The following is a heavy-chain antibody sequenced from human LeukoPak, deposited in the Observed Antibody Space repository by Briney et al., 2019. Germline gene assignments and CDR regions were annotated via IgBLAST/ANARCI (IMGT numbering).Heavy chain of an antibody. Sequence: PGGSLRLSCTASGFTFSSYEMNWVRQAPGKGLEWVAVISYDGSNKYYADSVKGRFTISRDNSKNTLYLQMNSLRAEDTAVYYCARGGRDGYNYGYKFDYWGQGTLVTVSS. CDR1: GFTFSSYE. J-gene: IGHJ4*02. V-gene: IGHV3-30*04. CDR3: ARGGRDGYNYGYKFDY. CDR2: ISYDGSNK. D-gene: IGHD5-24*01.